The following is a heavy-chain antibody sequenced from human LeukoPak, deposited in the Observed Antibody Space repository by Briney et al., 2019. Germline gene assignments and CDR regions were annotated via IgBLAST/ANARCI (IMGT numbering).Heavy chain of an antibody. CDR1: GLTVSRNY. D-gene: IGHD2-21*02. CDR2: IYSSGTT. J-gene: IGHJ3*02. CDR3: ARGCCGGDCPRDDDAFDI. V-gene: IGHV3-66*01. Sequence: GGSLRLSCATSGLTVSRNYMTWVRQAPGKGLEWVSTIYSSGTTYYADSVKGRFAISRDSSKNTLYLQMNRLRVDDTAVYYCARGCCGGDCPRDDDAFDIWGQGTAVTVSS.